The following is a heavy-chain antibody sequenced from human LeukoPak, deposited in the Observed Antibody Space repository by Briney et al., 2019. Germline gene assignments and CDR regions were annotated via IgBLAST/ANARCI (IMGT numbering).Heavy chain of an antibody. Sequence: GGSLRLSCAASGFTFSSYAMHWVRQAPGKGLEWVAVISYDGSNKYYADSVKGRFTISRDNSKNTLYLQMNSLRAEDTAVYYCAKDLDCSSTSCPSEYFQHWGQGTLVTVSS. CDR1: GFTFSSYA. V-gene: IGHV3-30-3*01. J-gene: IGHJ1*01. D-gene: IGHD2-2*01. CDR2: ISYDGSNK. CDR3: AKDLDCSSTSCPSEYFQH.